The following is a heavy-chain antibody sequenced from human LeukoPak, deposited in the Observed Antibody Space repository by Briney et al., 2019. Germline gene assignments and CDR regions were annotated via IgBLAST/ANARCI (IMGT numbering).Heavy chain of an antibody. Sequence: SETLSLTCTVSGGXISSYYCSWIRQPPGKGLEWPGYIYYSGSTNYNPSLKSRVTISVDTSKNQFSLKLSSVTAADTAVYYCATGGEYQLLPVRFWFDPWGQGTLVTVSS. CDR3: ATGGEYQLLPVRFWFDP. CDR1: GGXISSYY. V-gene: IGHV4-59*01. D-gene: IGHD2-2*01. J-gene: IGHJ5*02. CDR2: IYYSGST.